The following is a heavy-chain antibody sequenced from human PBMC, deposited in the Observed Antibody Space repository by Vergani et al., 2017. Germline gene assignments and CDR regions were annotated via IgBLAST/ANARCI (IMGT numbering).Heavy chain of an antibody. CDR1: GGSISSYY. CDR3: ARGLARFGDRAIPNWFDP. V-gene: IGHV4-4*09. D-gene: IGHD3-10*01. CDR2: IYTSGST. Sequence: QVQLQESGPGLVKPPGTLSLTCTVSGGSISSYYWSWIRQPPGKGLEWIGYIYTSGSTNYNPSLKSRVTISVDTSKNQFSLKLNSVTAADTAVYYCARGLARFGDRAIPNWFDPWGQGTLVTVSS. J-gene: IGHJ5*02.